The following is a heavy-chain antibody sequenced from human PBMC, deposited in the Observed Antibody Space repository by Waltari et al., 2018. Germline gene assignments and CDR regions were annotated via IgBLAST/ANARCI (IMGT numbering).Heavy chain of an antibody. CDR3: ARGIVGATG. D-gene: IGHD1-26*01. CDR1: GSPFFNYE. CDR2: IDKSGSRT. Sequence: EVQLVESGGDLVQPGGSLGINCEPSGSPFFNYELNWVRQAPGRGLEWIAYIDKSGSRTFYSDSVRGRFTISRDDAKNSVYLQMNNLRVDDSALYYCARGIVGATGWGQGTLVTVSS. J-gene: IGHJ4*02. V-gene: IGHV3-48*03.